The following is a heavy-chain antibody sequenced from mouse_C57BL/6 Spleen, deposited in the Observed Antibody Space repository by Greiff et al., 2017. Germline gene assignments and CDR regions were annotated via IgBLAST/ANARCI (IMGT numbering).Heavy chain of an antibody. D-gene: IGHD2-4*01. CDR1: GYAFSSYW. Sequence: VKLMESGAELVKPGASVKISCKASGYAFSSYWMNWVKQRPGKGLEWIGQIYPGDGDTNYNGKFKGKATLTADKSSSTAYMQLSSLTSEDSAVYFCARSYYDYDEGFDYWGQGTTLTVSS. CDR2: IYPGDGDT. J-gene: IGHJ2*01. CDR3: ARSYYDYDEGFDY. V-gene: IGHV1-80*01.